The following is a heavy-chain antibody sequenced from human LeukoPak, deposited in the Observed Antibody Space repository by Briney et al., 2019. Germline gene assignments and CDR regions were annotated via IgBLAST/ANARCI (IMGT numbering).Heavy chain of an antibody. J-gene: IGHJ5*02. CDR2: IIPILGIA. CDR3: ARKGPEMENWFDP. V-gene: IGHV1-69*04. Sequence: SVKVSCKAPGATFSSYAISWVRQAPGQGLEWMGRIIPILGIANYAQKFQGRVTITADKSTSTAYMELSSLRSEDTAVYYCARKGPEMENWFDPWGQGTLVTVSS. CDR1: GATFSSYA. D-gene: IGHD1-1*01.